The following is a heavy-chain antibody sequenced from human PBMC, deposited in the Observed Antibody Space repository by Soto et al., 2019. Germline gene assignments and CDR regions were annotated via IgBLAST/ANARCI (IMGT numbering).Heavy chain of an antibody. CDR1: GXPISPYY. CDR3: AREGGYFDSSGSGVYHYYGVDV. Sequence: RSLTVTVSGXPISPYYWSWIRQPAGKGLEWIGRIYYTGSTNYNPPLKSRVSMSLDTARNQISLKVKSVTAADTAVYYCAREGGYFDSSGSGVYHYYGVDVWGRGTTVTVSS. V-gene: IGHV4-4*07. J-gene: IGHJ6*02. D-gene: IGHD3-22*01. CDR2: IYYTGST.